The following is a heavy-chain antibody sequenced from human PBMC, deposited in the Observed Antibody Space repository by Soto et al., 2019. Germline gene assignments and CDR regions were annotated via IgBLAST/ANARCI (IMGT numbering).Heavy chain of an antibody. Sequence: GESLKISCNGSGYGFTSYWIGWVRQMPGKGLEWMGIIYPGDSDTRYSPSFQGRVTISADKSISTAYLQWSSLKASDTAMYYCARGEYYGYDYVWGSYRFGAFDIWGQGTMVTV. V-gene: IGHV5-51*01. J-gene: IGHJ3*02. CDR3: ARGEYYGYDYVWGSYRFGAFDI. D-gene: IGHD3-16*02. CDR1: GYGFTSYW. CDR2: IYPGDSDT.